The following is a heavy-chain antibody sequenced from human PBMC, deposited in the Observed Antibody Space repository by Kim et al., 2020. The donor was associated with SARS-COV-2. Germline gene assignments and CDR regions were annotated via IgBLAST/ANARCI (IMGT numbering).Heavy chain of an antibody. CDR3: ARGLDY. V-gene: IGHV1-2*02. J-gene: IGHJ4*02. CDR2: PNRGDT. Sequence: PNRGDTNYAQKFQGRVTMTRDTSISTAYMELSRLRSDDTAVYYCARGLDYWGQGTLVTVSS.